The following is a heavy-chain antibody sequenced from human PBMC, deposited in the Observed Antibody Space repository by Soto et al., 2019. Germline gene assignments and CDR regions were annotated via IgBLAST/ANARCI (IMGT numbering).Heavy chain of an antibody. V-gene: IGHV3-21*01. D-gene: IGHD1-26*01. CDR2: VSSSSNYI. CDR1: GFTFSSYS. CDR3: ARDLVGATI. Sequence: EVQLVESRGGLVKPGGSLRLSCAASGFTFSSYSMNWVRQAPGKGLEWVSSVSSSSNYIYYADSVKGRFTISRDNAKNSLFLQVNSLRAEDTAVYYCARDLVGATIWGQGTLVTVSS. J-gene: IGHJ4*02.